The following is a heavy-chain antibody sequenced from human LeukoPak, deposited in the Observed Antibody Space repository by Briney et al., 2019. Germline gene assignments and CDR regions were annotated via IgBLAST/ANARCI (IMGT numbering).Heavy chain of an antibody. J-gene: IGHJ4*02. CDR2: IDPSDSYT. D-gene: IGHD5-18*01. CDR3: ARRISYGYYFDY. Sequence: GESLKISCKGSGYRFTSYWISWVRQMPGKGLEWMGRIDPSDSYTNYSPSFQGHVTISADKSTNTAYLQWSSLKASDTAMYYCARRISYGYYFDYWGQGTLVTVSS. CDR1: GYRFTSYW. V-gene: IGHV5-10-1*01.